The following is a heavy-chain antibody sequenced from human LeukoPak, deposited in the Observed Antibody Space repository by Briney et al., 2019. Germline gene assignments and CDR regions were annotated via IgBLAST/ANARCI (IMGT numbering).Heavy chain of an antibody. CDR1: GGSISTYY. CDR2: INHSGST. D-gene: IGHD6-13*01. Sequence: SETLSLTCTVSGGSISTYYWSWIRQPPGKGLEWIGEINHSGSTNYNPSLKSRVTISVDTSKNQFSLKLSSVTAADTAVYYCARGRGSSSWYFDYWGQGALVTVSS. CDR3: ARGRGSSSWYFDY. V-gene: IGHV4-34*01. J-gene: IGHJ4*02.